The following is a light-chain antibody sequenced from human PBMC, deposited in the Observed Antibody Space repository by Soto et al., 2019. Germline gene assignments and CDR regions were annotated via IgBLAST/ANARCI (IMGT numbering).Light chain of an antibody. Sequence: DIQMTQSPSTLPASVGDRVTITCRASQSISKWVAWYHQNSGXAPKLLFYHASTLESGVPARFSGSGSGTDFTLTISSLQAEDFATYYCLKDHNYPWTFGQGTKADSK. CDR1: QSISKW. V-gene: IGKV1-5*01. CDR2: HAS. J-gene: IGKJ1*01. CDR3: LKDHNYPWT.